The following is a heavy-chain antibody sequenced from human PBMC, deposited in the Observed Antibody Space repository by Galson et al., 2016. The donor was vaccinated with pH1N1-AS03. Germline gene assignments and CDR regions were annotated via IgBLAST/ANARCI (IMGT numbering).Heavy chain of an antibody. J-gene: IGHJ6*02. CDR2: TYGDGTT. CDR3: ASPGLSTIFWGMGD. CDR1: GFIVSNNY. D-gene: IGHD5/OR15-5a*01. V-gene: IGHV3-53*01. Sequence: SLRLSCAVSGFIVSNNYMTWVRQAPGKGLEWVSLTYGDGTTYYADSVKGRFTISRDTSKNTIYLQMNSLGAEDKAVYYCASPGLSTIFWGMGDWGQGTTGTVS.